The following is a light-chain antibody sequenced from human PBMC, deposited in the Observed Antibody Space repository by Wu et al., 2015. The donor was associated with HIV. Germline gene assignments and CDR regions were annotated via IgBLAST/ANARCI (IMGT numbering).Light chain of an antibody. V-gene: IGKV3-15*01. CDR3: QQYYNGPGT. CDR1: QNINTN. J-gene: IGKJ1*01. CDR2: GAS. Sequence: EIVMTQSPATLSVSPGERATLSCRASQNINTNLAWYQQKPGQAPRLLFYGASTRATGIPARFSGSGSGTEFTVTISSLQSEDFAVYYCQQYYNGPGTFGQGTKVEI.